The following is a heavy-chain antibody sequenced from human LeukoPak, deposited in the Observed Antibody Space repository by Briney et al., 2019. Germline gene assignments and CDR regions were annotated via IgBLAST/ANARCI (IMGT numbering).Heavy chain of an antibody. CDR2: INHSGST. CDR3: ARLPHYYGMDV. Sequence: SETLSLTCAVYGGSFSGYYWSWIRQPPGKGLEWIGEINHSGSTNYNPSLKSRVTISVDTSKNQFSLKPSSVTAADTAVYYCARLPHYYGMDVWGKGTTVTVSS. CDR1: GGSFSGYY. V-gene: IGHV4-34*01. J-gene: IGHJ6*04.